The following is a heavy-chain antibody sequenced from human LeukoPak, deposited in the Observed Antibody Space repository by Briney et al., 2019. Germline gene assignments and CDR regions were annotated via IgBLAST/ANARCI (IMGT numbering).Heavy chain of an antibody. V-gene: IGHV4-34*01. J-gene: IGHJ4*02. CDR2: INHSGST. D-gene: IGHD5-12*01. CDR1: GGSFSGYY. Sequence: SETLSLTCAVYGGSFSGYYWSWIRQPPGKGLEWIGEINHSGSTNYNPSLKSRVTISVDTSKNQFSLKLSSVTAADTAVYYCARVGGYDPDYWGKGTLVTVSS. CDR3: ARVGGYDPDY.